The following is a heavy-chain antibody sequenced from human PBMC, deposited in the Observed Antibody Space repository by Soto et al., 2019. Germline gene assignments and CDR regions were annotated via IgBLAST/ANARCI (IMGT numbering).Heavy chain of an antibody. V-gene: IGHV1-3*05. CDR1: GYTFISYA. D-gene: IGHD3-10*01. CDR2: INAGNGNT. J-gene: IGHJ4*02. CDR3: ARDFNYGSGDY. Sequence: QVQLVQSGAEEKKPGASVKVSCKASGYTFISYAMYWVRQAPGQRLEWMGWINAGNGNTKYSQKFQGRVIITRDTSASTAYMELNSLRSEDTAVYYCARDFNYGSGDYWGQGTLVTVSS.